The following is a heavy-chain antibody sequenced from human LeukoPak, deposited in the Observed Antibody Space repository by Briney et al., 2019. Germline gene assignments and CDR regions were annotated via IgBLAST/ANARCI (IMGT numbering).Heavy chain of an antibody. J-gene: IGHJ5*02. CDR3: ARAGGPRANWFDP. CDR1: GGSISSYY. D-gene: IGHD3-16*01. Sequence: SETLSLTCTVSGGSISSYYWSWIRQPPGKGLEWIGYIYYSGSTNYNPSLKSRVTISVDTSKNQFSLKLSSVTAADTAVYYCARAGGPRANWFDPWGQGTLVTVSS. CDR2: IYYSGST. V-gene: IGHV4-59*12.